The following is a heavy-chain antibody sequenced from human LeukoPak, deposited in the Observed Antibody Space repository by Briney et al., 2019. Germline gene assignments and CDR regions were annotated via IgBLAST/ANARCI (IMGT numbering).Heavy chain of an antibody. CDR1: GGTFSSYA. CDR3: ARDYNDILTGFTIWYSYGMDV. CDR2: IIPIFGTA. V-gene: IGHV1-69*06. Sequence: SVKVSCKASGGTFSSYAISWVRQAPGQGLEWMGGIIPIFGTANYAQKFQGRVTITADKSTSTAYMELSSLRSEDTAVYYCARDYNDILTGFTIWYSYGMDVWGKGTTVTVSS. J-gene: IGHJ6*04. D-gene: IGHD3-9*01.